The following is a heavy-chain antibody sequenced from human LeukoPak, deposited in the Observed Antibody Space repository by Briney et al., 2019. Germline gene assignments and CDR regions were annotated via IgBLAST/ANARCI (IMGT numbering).Heavy chain of an antibody. CDR1: GFTFSSYS. CDR2: ISSSSSYI. V-gene: IGHV3-21*01. Sequence: PGGSLRLSCAASGFTFSSYSMNWVRQAPGKGLEWVSSISSSSSYIYYADSVKGRFTISRDNAKNSLYLQMNGLRAEDTAVYYCARDLGFYDILTGSDAFDIWGQGTMVTVSS. D-gene: IGHD3-9*01. CDR3: ARDLGFYDILTGSDAFDI. J-gene: IGHJ3*02.